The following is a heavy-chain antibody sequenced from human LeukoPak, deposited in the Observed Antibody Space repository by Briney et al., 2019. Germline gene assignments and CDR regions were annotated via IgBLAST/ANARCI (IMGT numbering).Heavy chain of an antibody. Sequence: GGSVTLSCAASGFTFSSYGVHWVRQAPGKGLEWVAFIRYDRNNKYYADSVQGRFTISRDNSKNTLYLQMNSLRAEDTAVYYCAKDQLGYCSSTSCLGTDYWGQGTLVTVSS. CDR2: IRYDRNNK. CDR1: GFTFSSYG. J-gene: IGHJ4*02. D-gene: IGHD2-2*01. CDR3: AKDQLGYCSSTSCLGTDY. V-gene: IGHV3-30*02.